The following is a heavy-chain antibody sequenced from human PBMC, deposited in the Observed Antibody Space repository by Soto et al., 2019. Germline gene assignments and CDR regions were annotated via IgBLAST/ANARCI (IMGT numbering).Heavy chain of an antibody. CDR2: IFYSGGT. J-gene: IGHJ5*02. Sequence: QLLLQESGPGLVKPSETLSLTCTVSGGSILDSTYYWAWIRQSPGKGLEWIGTIFYSGGTFYTPSPKSLVTMYVDTSNNQFSLKLSSVTAADTAVYYCARQASGYYYGWFDPWGQGTLVTVSS. D-gene: IGHD3-22*01. CDR3: ARQASGYYYGWFDP. V-gene: IGHV4-39*01. CDR1: GGSILDSTYY.